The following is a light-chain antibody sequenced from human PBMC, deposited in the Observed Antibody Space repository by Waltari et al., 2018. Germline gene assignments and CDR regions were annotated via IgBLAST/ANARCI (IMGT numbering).Light chain of an antibody. Sequence: DIQMTQSPSSLSASVGDSVTITCRASQSISSYLNWYQQKPGKAPKPLIYAASSLQSGVPSRFSGSGSGTDFTLTISSLQPEEFATYYCQQSYSTPKTCGQGTKVEIK. CDR3: QQSYSTPKT. V-gene: IGKV1-39*01. CDR1: QSISSY. CDR2: AAS. J-gene: IGKJ1*01.